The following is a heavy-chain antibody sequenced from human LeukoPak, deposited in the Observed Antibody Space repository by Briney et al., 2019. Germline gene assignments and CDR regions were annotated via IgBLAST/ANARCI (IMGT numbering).Heavy chain of an antibody. V-gene: IGHV3-23*01. CDR3: AKPVDGASVQRYFQH. CDR1: GFTFSRYA. Sequence: GGSLRLSCAASGFTFSRYAMSWVRQAPGKGLEWISAISGGGDNTYYADSVRGWFTISRDNSKNTLFLQMNSLRAEDTAIYYCAKPVDGASVQRYFQHWGQGTLVTVSS. D-gene: IGHD1-1*01. CDR2: ISGGGDNT. J-gene: IGHJ1*01.